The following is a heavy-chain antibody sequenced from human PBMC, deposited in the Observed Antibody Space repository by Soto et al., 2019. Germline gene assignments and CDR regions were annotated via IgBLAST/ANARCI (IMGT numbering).Heavy chain of an antibody. J-gene: IGHJ5*02. CDR1: GYSFTSYW. CDR3: ARTIGYYDFWSGSSTFDP. CDR2: IYPGDSDT. Sequence: PGESLKISCKGSGYSFTSYWIGWVRQMPGKGLEWMGIIYPGDSDTRYSPSFQGQVTISADKSISTAYLQWSSLKASDTAMYYCARTIGYYDFWSGSSTFDPWGQGTLVTVS. V-gene: IGHV5-51*01. D-gene: IGHD3-3*01.